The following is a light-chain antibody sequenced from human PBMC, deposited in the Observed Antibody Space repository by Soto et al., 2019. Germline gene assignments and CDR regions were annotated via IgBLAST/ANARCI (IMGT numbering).Light chain of an antibody. Sequence: EIVLTQSPGPLSLSPGERDTLSCRASQSVSSSYLAWYQQKRSQAPRLLIYGASSRATGIPDRFSGSGSGTHCALNISRLEPEEFAVDYCAQYGSSHQSVGQGPKVKIK. CDR2: GAS. CDR1: QSVSSSY. J-gene: IGKJ1*01. V-gene: IGKV3-20*01. CDR3: AQYGSSHQS.